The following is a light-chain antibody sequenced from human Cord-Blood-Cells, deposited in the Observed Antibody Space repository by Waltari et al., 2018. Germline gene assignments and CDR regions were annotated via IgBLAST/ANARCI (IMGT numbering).Light chain of an antibody. Sequence: QSALTQPASVSGSPGQSITISCTGTRSAAGGYNYVSWYQQHPGKAPKLMIYDVSNRPSGVSNRFSGSKSGNTASLTISGLQAEDEADYYCSSYTSSSTRVFGGGTKLTVL. CDR2: DVS. J-gene: IGLJ2*01. CDR3: SSYTSSSTRV. CDR1: RSAAGGYNY. V-gene: IGLV2-14*01.